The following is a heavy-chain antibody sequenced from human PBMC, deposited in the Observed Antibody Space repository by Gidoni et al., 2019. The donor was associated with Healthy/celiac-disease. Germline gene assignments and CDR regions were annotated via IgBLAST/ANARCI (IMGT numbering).Heavy chain of an antibody. V-gene: IGHV4-30-4*07. Sequence: QVQLQESGPGLVKPSQTLSLTCAVPGGSIRSGGYSWSWIRKPPGKGLEWIGYIYYSGSTYYNPSLKSRVTISVDTSKNQFSLKLSSVTAADTAVYYCARAYGSGRGWFDPWGQGTLVTVSS. D-gene: IGHD3-10*01. CDR3: ARAYGSGRGWFDP. CDR1: GGSIRSGGYS. CDR2: IYYSGST. J-gene: IGHJ5*02.